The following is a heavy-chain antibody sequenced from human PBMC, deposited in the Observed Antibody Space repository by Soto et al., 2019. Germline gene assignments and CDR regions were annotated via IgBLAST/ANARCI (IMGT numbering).Heavy chain of an antibody. CDR3: AKVVLTGDSSAYFDY. J-gene: IGHJ4*02. V-gene: IGHV3-30*18. Sequence: LSLTCAASGFTFSSYGMHWVRQAPGKGLEWVAVISYDGSNKYYADSVKGRFTISRDNSKNTLYLQMNSLRAEDTAVYYCAKVVLTGDSSAYFDYWGQGTLVTVSS. CDR1: GFTFSSYG. D-gene: IGHD7-27*01. CDR2: ISYDGSNK.